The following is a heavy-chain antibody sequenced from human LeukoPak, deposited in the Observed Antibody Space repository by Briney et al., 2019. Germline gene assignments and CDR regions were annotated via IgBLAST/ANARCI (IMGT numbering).Heavy chain of an antibody. CDR3: ARCRYELFCNWFAP. CDR2: INPSDGST. D-gene: IGHD1-1*01. Sequence: ASVKVSCKASGFTFSGYYIQWVRQAPGQGLEWMGIINPSDGSTKYAQKFQGRVTMTGDTSTSTVYMELSSLTSEDTAVYYCARCRYELFCNWFAPWGQGTLVTVSS. J-gene: IGHJ5*02. V-gene: IGHV1-46*01. CDR1: GFTFSGYY.